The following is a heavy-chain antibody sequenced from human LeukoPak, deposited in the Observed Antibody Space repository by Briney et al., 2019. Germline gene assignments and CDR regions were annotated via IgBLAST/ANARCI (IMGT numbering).Heavy chain of an antibody. CDR3: TRVGYDFWSGYYTTPYWYFDL. V-gene: IGHV3-49*04. D-gene: IGHD3-3*01. J-gene: IGHJ2*01. Sequence: GRSLRLSCTASGFTFGDYAMSWVRQAPGKGLEWVGFIRSKAYGGTTEYAASVKGRFTISRDDSKSIAYLQMNSLKTEDTAVYYCTRVGYDFWSGYYTTPYWYFDLWGRGTLVTVSS. CDR1: GFTFGDYA. CDR2: IRSKAYGGTT.